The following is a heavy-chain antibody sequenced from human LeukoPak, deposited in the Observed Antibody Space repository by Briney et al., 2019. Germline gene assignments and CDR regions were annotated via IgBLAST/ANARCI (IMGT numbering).Heavy chain of an antibody. CDR3: ARHYGP. CDR2: INHSGST. D-gene: IGHD3-16*01. V-gene: IGHV4-34*01. CDR1: XXXXXGXY. Sequence: TXXPTCAVXXXXXXGXYWSXIXQXPGKGLEWIGEINHSGSTYYNPSLKSRVTISVDTSKNQFSLKLNSVTAADTAVYYCARHYGPWGQGTLVTVSS. J-gene: IGHJ5*02.